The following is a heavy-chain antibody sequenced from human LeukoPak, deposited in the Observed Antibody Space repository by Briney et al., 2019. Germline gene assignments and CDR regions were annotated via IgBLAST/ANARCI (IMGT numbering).Heavy chain of an antibody. J-gene: IGHJ4*01. V-gene: IGHV3-23*01. Sequence: PGGSLRLSCAASGFTFSSYAMNWVRQAPGKGLEWVSISGSGGDTYYADSVKGRFTISRDNSKNTLYLQMNSLRAEDTAVYYCAKARRATYGTYYCVYWSQGSLVTFYS. CDR2: SGSGGDT. CDR1: GFTFSSYA. CDR3: AKARRATYGTYYCVY. D-gene: IGHD1-1*01.